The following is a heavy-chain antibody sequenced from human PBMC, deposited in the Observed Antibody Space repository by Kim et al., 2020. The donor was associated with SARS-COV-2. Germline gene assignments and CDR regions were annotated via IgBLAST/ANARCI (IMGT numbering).Heavy chain of an antibody. D-gene: IGHD1-26*01. Sequence: SETLSLTCTVSGGSISSYYWSWIRQPPGKGLEWIGYIYYSGSTNYNPSLKSRVTISVDTSKNQFSLKLSSVTAADTAVYYCARDLGGSKPYYYYGMDVWGQGTTVTVSS. CDR3: ARDLGGSKPYYYYGMDV. CDR2: IYYSGST. J-gene: IGHJ6*02. V-gene: IGHV4-59*13. CDR1: GGSISSYY.